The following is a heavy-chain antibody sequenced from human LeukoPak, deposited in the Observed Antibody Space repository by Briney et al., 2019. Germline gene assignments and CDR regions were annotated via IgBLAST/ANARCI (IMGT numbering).Heavy chain of an antibody. D-gene: IGHD2-2*01. CDR2: IKSKANSYAT. V-gene: IGHV3-73*01. Sequence: PGGSLRLSRAASGFTFSGSDMHWVRQASGKGLEWVGRIKSKANSYATAYAASMNDRFTISKDDSKNTAYLQMNSLKTEDTALYYCTRLVPAAIDGDYYYGMDVWGQGTTVTVSS. J-gene: IGHJ6*02. CDR3: TRLVPAAIDGDYYYGMDV. CDR1: GFTFSGSD.